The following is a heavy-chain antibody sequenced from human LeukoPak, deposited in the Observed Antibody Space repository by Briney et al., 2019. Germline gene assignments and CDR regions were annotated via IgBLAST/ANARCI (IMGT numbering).Heavy chain of an antibody. V-gene: IGHV3-48*01. Sequence: GGSLRLSCAASGFTFSSYSMNCVRQAPGKGREWVSYISNSSTIYYADSVKGRFTISRGNAKNYRLLQIKSLRAWDTAVYFLSGYAFDIGAQGTMVPVSS. CDR1: GFTFSSYS. J-gene: IGHJ3*02. D-gene: IGHD3-10*01. CDR3: SGYAFDI. CDR2: ISNSSTI.